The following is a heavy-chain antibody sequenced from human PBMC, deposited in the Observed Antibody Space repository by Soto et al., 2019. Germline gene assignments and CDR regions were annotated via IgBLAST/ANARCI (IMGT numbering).Heavy chain of an antibody. J-gene: IGHJ6*02. D-gene: IGHD6-6*01. Sequence: QVQLVQSGAEVKKPGSSVKVSCKASGGTFNTYSFGWLRQAPGQGLQWMGSIIPFIGAPNYAQNFQDRVTITADESTTTAYMELSGLKSEDTAVYFCARGGDSSSLRAFYSYGFDVWGQVTSVTVSS. CDR3: ARGGDSSSLRAFYSYGFDV. V-gene: IGHV1-69*18. CDR2: IIPFIGAP. CDR1: GGTFNTYS.